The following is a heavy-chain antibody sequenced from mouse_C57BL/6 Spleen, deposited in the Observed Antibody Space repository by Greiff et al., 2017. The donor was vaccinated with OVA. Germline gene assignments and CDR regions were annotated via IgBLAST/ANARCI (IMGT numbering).Heavy chain of an antibody. J-gene: IGHJ1*03. Sequence: EVQLKESGAELVKPGASVKLSCTASGFNIKDYYMHWVKQRTEQGLEWIGRIDPEDGETKYAPKFQGKATITADTSSNTPYLQLSSLTSADTATYDCDSDGTTVFPWNFDDWGKGTTVTVSS. CDR2: IDPEDGET. V-gene: IGHV14-2*01. CDR3: DSDGTTVFPWNFDD. D-gene: IGHD1-1*01. CDR1: GFNIKDYY.